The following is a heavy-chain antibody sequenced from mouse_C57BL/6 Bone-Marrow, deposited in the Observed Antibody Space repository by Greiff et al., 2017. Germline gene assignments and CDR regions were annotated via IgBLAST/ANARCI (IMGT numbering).Heavy chain of an antibody. CDR2: IRSKSSNYAT. Sequence: EVQLVESGGGLVQPKGSLKLSCAASGFTFNTYAMHWVRQAPGKGLEWVARIRSKSSNYATYYADSVKDRFTISRDDSQSMLYLQMNNLKTEDTAMYYCVRDQSNYYGSSYGYAMDYWGQGTSVTVSS. V-gene: IGHV10-3*01. J-gene: IGHJ4*01. D-gene: IGHD1-1*01. CDR3: VRDQSNYYGSSYGYAMDY. CDR1: GFTFNTYA.